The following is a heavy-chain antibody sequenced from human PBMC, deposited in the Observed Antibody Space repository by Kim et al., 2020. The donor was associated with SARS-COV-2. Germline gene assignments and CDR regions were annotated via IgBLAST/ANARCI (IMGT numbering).Heavy chain of an antibody. CDR3: ARDYGSNSGIDY. Sequence: GGSLRLSCAASGFTFSIYAMYWVRQAPGKGLEWVAVISYDGGNKYYADSVKGRFTISRDNSKNTLYPQMNSLRGEDTAVYFCARDYGSNSGIDYWGQGSLVTVSS. CDR2: ISYDGGNK. V-gene: IGHV3-30-3*01. D-gene: IGHD4-4*01. J-gene: IGHJ4*02. CDR1: GFTFSIYA.